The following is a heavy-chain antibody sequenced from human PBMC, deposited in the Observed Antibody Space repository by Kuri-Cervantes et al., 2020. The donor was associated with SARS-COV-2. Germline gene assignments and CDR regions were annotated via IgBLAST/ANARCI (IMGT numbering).Heavy chain of an antibody. CDR3: AKDRLGVPDF. CDR2: ISYDGSNK. Sequence: GGSLRLSCAASGFTFSSYAMHWVRQAPGKGLEWVAVISYDGSNKYYADSVKGRFTISRDNSKNTLYLQMKSLTSEDTAIYYCAKDRLGVPDFWGQGTLVTVSS. CDR1: GFTFSSYA. D-gene: IGHD2-8*01. V-gene: IGHV3-30-3*01. J-gene: IGHJ1*01.